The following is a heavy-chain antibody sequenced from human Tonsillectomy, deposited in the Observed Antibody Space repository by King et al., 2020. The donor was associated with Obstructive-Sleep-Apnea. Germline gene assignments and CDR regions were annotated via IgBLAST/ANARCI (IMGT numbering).Heavy chain of an antibody. Sequence: VQLQESGPGLVKPSETLSLTCTVSGGSISSYYWSWIRQPPGKGLEWIGYIYYSGSTNYNPSLKSRVTISVDTSKNQFSLKLSSVTAADTAGYYCARDWSCITGTQSGSGFDPWGQGTLVTVSS. J-gene: IGHJ5*02. D-gene: IGHD1-7*01. CDR2: IYYSGST. CDR1: GGSISSYY. CDR3: ARDWSCITGTQSGSGFDP. V-gene: IGHV4-59*01.